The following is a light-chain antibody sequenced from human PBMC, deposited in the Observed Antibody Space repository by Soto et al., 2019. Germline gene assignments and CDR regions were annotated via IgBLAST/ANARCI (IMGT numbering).Light chain of an antibody. V-gene: IGKV1-39*01. CDR1: QSISSY. CDR2: AAS. CDR3: QQSYSTPRT. Sequence: DIVMIKSPSSLSASVGDRVTITCRASQSISSYLNWYQQRPGKAPKLLIYAASSLQSGVPSRFSGSGSGTDFTLTISSLQPEDFATYYCQQSYSTPRTFGPGTKVDIK. J-gene: IGKJ3*01.